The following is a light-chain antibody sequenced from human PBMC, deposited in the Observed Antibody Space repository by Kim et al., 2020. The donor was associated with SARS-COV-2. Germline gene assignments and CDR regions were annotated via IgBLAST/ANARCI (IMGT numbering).Light chain of an antibody. CDR1: SSNIGAGYD. CDR3: QSNDSSLRVV. J-gene: IGLJ2*01. Sequence: QSVLTQPPSVSGAPGQRVTISCTGSSSNIGAGYDVNWYQQFPGTAPKLLIYGNSNRPSGVPDRFSGSKSGTSASLAITGLQAEDEADYYCQSNDSSLRVVFGGGTKLTVL. V-gene: IGLV1-40*01. CDR2: GNS.